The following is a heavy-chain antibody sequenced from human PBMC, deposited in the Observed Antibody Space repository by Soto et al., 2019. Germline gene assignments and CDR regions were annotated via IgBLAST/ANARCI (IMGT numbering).Heavy chain of an antibody. CDR3: ARAYGDSSGYRYYYYGMDV. J-gene: IGHJ6*02. Sequence: QVQLVQSGAEVKKPGSSVKVSCKASGGTFSSYAISWVRQAPGQGLEWMGGIIPIFGTANYAQKFQGRVTITANQSTSTAYMELSSLRSEDTAVYYCARAYGDSSGYRYYYYGMDVWGQGTTVTVSS. V-gene: IGHV1-69*01. D-gene: IGHD3-22*01. CDR2: IIPIFGTA. CDR1: GGTFSSYA.